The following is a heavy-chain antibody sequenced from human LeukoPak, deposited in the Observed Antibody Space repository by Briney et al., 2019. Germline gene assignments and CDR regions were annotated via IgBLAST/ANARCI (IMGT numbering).Heavy chain of an antibody. CDR3: ARRSEFGVLYYMDI. CDR1: GFTFSSYS. CDR2: ISGSSGTI. V-gene: IGHV3-48*01. D-gene: IGHD3-16*01. J-gene: IGHJ6*03. Sequence: GSLRLSCVASGFTFSSYSTNWVRQAPGKGLEWVSYISGSSGTIYYADSVKGRFTISRDNAKNSLYLQMNSLRAEDTAVYYCARRSEFGVLYYMDIWGKGTTVTVSS.